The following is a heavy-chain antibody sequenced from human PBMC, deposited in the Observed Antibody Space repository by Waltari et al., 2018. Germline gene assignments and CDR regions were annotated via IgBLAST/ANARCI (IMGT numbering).Heavy chain of an antibody. J-gene: IGHJ4*02. CDR3: AKDAFGNTYLDF. Sequence: QVNLVESGGGVVQPGGSLRLSCATSGFHFRIFGMHWVRQAPGKGVEWVALIWFDGSDKFYADSVRGRFTISRDNSARTLYLDMDSLRLDDTAMYYCAKDAFGNTYLDFWGQGTLVTVSS. CDR1: GFHFRIFG. D-gene: IGHD2-2*02. V-gene: IGHV3-30*02. CDR2: IWFDGSDK.